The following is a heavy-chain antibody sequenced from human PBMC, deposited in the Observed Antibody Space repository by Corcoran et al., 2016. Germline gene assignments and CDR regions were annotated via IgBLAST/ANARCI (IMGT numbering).Heavy chain of an antibody. Sequence: QVQLQQWGAGLLKASETLSLTCAVYGGSFSGYYWSWIHQPPGKGLEWIGEINHSGSTNYNPSLKSRVTISVDTSKNQFSLNLSSVTAADTAEYYGARRREGSGYYFRDYWGQGTRVTVSS. CDR3: ARRREGSGYYFRDY. D-gene: IGHD3-22*01. CDR2: INHSGST. J-gene: IGHJ4*02. V-gene: IGHV4-34*01. CDR1: GGSFSGYY.